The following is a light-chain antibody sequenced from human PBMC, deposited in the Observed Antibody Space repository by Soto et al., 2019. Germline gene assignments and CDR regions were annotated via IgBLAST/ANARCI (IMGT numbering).Light chain of an antibody. J-gene: IGKJ1*01. CDR2: SAS. Sequence: EVVLTQSPGTLSLSPGERVTLSCRASQSVASSYLAWYQQKPGRAPRLLFYSASSMATGIPDRFSGSGSGTDFTLPISRLEPEDFAVYYCHHFGSLPETFGQGTNVE. CDR3: HHFGSLPET. V-gene: IGKV3-20*01. CDR1: QSVASSY.